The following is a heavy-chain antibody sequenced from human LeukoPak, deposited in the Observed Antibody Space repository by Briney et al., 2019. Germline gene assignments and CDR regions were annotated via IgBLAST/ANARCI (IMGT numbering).Heavy chain of an antibody. V-gene: IGHV1-69*13. J-gene: IGHJ4*02. CDR2: IIPIFRTA. Sequence: SVKVSCKASGGTFSNYAISWVRQAPGQGLEWMGGIIPIFRTANYAQKFQDRVTITADESTSTAYMELSSLRSEDAAVYYCARDKLDKWNDQDGDYWGQGTLVTVSS. D-gene: IGHD1-20*01. CDR1: GGTFSNYA. CDR3: ARDKLDKWNDQDGDY.